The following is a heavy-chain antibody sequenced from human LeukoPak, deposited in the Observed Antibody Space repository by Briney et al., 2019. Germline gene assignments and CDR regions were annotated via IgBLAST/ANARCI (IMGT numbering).Heavy chain of an antibody. V-gene: IGHV4-4*07. CDR1: GGSISSYY. Sequence: SETLSLTCTVSGGSISSYYWSWIRQPAGKGLEWIGRIYTSGSTNYNPSLKSRVTMSVDTSKNQFSLKLSSVTAADTAVYYCARAAVTGTTLGPADASDIWGQGTMVTVSS. CDR2: IYTSGST. D-gene: IGHD1-7*01. J-gene: IGHJ3*02. CDR3: ARAAVTGTTLGPADASDI.